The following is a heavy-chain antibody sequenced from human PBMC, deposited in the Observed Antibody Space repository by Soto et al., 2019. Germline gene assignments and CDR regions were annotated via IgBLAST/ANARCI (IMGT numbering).Heavy chain of an antibody. CDR2: ISGSGGST. D-gene: IGHD2-15*01. Sequence: EVQLLESGGGLVQPGGSLRLSCAASGFTFSSYAMSWVRQAPGKGLEWVSAISGSGGSTYYADSVKGRFTISRDNSKNPLYLQMNSLRAEDTVVYYCAKDDIYCSGGSCTGRHFDYWGQGTLVNVSS. J-gene: IGHJ4*02. V-gene: IGHV3-23*01. CDR1: GFTFSSYA. CDR3: AKDDIYCSGGSCTGRHFDY.